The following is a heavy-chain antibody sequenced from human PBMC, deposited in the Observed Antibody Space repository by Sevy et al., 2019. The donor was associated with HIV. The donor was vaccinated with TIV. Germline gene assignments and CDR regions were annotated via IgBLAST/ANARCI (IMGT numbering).Heavy chain of an antibody. V-gene: IGHV3-30*02. CDR1: GFTFSNYG. J-gene: IGHJ4*02. D-gene: IGHD2-2*01. CDR3: AKDYRIYCSRTSCLFDY. CDR2: IRYDGSNS. Sequence: GGSLRLSCAASGFTFSNYGMHWARQAPGKGVEWVAFIRYDGSNSYSAHSVKGRFTISRDNSKNTLYLQINSLRAEDTAVYYCAKDYRIYCSRTSCLFDYWGQGTLVTVSS.